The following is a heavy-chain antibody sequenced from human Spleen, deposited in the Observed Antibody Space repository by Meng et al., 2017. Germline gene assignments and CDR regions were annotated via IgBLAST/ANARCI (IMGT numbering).Heavy chain of an antibody. CDR2: INHSGRT. V-gene: IGHV4-34*01. CDR1: GGSLSGYY. D-gene: IGHD1-14*01. J-gene: IGHJ3*01. Sequence: SETLSLTCAVNGGSLSGYYWSWIRQTPGKGLEWIGEINHSGRTNYNPSLKSRVTMSLDTSKDQFSLTLNSVTAADTAVYYCARRTGRFDVWGQGTMVTVSS. CDR3: ARRTGRFDV.